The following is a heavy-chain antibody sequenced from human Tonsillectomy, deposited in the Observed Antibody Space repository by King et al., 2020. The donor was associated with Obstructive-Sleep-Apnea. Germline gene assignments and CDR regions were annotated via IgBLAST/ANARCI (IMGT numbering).Heavy chain of an antibody. CDR1: GFSFTNYA. CDR3: AKDSYGDLPDVFDI. D-gene: IGHD4-17*01. J-gene: IGHJ3*02. Sequence: DVQLVESGGGLVQPGGSLRLSCAASGFSFTNYAMSWVRQAPGKGLEWVSAISGSDVSMYYIDSVEGRFTISRDDSKNTLYLQMNSLRAEDTAVYYCAKDSYGDLPDVFDIWGQGTMVTVSS. V-gene: IGHV3-23*04. CDR2: ISGSDVSM.